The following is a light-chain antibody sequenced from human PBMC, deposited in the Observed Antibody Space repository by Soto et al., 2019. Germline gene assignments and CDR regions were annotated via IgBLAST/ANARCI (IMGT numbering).Light chain of an antibody. J-gene: IGKJ4*01. CDR2: AAS. V-gene: IGKV1-5*01. CDR1: QSISSW. Sequence: DIQMTHSPSTLSASVGDRVTITCRASQSISSWLAWYQQKPGKAPELLIYAASTLQSGVPSRFSGSGSGTDFTLTISCLQSEDFATYYCQQYYSFPLTFGGGTKVDIK. CDR3: QQYYSFPLT.